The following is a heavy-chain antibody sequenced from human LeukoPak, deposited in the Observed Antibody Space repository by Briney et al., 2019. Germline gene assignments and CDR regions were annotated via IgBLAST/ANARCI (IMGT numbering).Heavy chain of an antibody. V-gene: IGHV1-2*02. CDR2: INPNNGDT. CDR3: AREGGYDILTGYQDY. CDR1: GYIFTTYF. Sequence: ASVKVSCKATGYIFTTYFIHWVRQAPGQGLEWMGWINPNNGDTNYVQKFQGRVTMTRDTSISTAYMELTRLRSDDTAVYYCAREGGYDILTGYQDYWGQGTLVTVSS. D-gene: IGHD3-9*01. J-gene: IGHJ4*02.